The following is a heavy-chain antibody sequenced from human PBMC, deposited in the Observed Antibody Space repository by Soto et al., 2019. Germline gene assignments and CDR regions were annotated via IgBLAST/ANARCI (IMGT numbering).Heavy chain of an antibody. Sequence: SETLSLTCAVYGGSFSGYYWSWIRQPPGKGLEWIGEINHSGSTNYNPSLKSRVTISVDTSKNQFSLKLSSVTAADTAVYYCAKQLVRRYYYYGMDVWGQGTTVTVSS. V-gene: IGHV4-34*01. CDR2: INHSGST. J-gene: IGHJ6*02. D-gene: IGHD6-6*01. CDR3: AKQLVRRYYYYGMDV. CDR1: GGSFSGYY.